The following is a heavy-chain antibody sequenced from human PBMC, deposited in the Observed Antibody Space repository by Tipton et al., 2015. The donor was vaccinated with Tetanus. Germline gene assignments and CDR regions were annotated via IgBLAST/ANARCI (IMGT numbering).Heavy chain of an antibody. CDR1: GFPLHSYH. CDR3: VRVLKGAKCSRSSCYGYGMDV. Sequence: SLRLSCATSGFPLHSYHMAWVRQAPGKGLEWISYIGDAKTVIQYADSVKGRFTISRDNAKNTLYLQMNSLRAEDTAVYYCVRVLKGAKCSRSSCYGYGMDVWGQGTTVTVSS. D-gene: IGHD2-2*01. J-gene: IGHJ6*02. CDR2: IGDAKTVI. V-gene: IGHV3-48*01.